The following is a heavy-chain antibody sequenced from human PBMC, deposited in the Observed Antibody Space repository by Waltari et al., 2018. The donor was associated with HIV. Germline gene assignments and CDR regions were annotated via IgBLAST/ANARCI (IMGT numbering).Heavy chain of an antibody. CDR1: GFSVSDLY. CDR2: LYTEGRT. J-gene: IGHJ6*02. D-gene: IGHD3-10*01. CDR3: ARMKRSYGSGQSRYFYFGMDV. V-gene: IGHV3-53*01. Sequence: EVQLVESGGGLVQPGGSLRLPCAASGFSVSDLYVSWVRLAPGKGLQWVSVLYTEGRTQYMDSVKGRFTIFRDDSKNTLYLQMNSLRVDDTAIYYCARMKRSYGSGQSRYFYFGMDVWGQGTTVIISS.